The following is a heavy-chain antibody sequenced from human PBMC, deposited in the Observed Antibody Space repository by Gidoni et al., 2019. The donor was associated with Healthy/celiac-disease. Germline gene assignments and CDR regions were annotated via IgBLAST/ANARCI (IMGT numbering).Heavy chain of an antibody. CDR2: IIPIFGTA. CDR1: GGHFSSYA. CDR3: ARDGTGLQLGYYFDY. D-gene: IGHD6-6*01. V-gene: IGHV1-69*01. Sequence: QVQLVQSGAEVKKPGSSVKVSCKTSGGHFSSYAISWVRQAPGQGLEWMGGIIPIFGTANYAQKCQGRVTITADESTSTAYMELSSLRSEDTAVYYCARDGTGLQLGYYFDYWGQGTLVTVSA. J-gene: IGHJ4*02.